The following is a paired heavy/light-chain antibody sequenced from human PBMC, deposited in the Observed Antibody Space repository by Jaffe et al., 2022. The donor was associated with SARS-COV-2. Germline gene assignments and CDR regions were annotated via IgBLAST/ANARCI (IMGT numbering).Heavy chain of an antibody. Sequence: QLQLQESGPGLVKPSETLSLTCTVSGGSISSRTFYWAWIRQPPGKGLEWIGSIYYSGSTYYTPSLKSRVTISVDTSKNQFSLKLSSVTAADTAVYYCARQRSGGSFLLDPWGQGALVTVSS. CDR3: ARQRSGGSFLLDP. CDR2: IYYSGST. CDR1: GGSISSRTFY. V-gene: IGHV4-39*01. D-gene: IGHD2-15*01. J-gene: IGHJ5*02.
Light chain of an antibody. Sequence: DIQMTQSPSSLSASVGDRVTITCRASQSISSYLNWYEKKPGKAPKLLIYAASSLQSGVPSRFSGSGSGSVFTLTISSLQPEDFATYYCQQTYSTPYTFGQGTNLAIK. V-gene: IGKV1-39*01. CDR1: QSISSY. J-gene: IGKJ2*01. CDR3: QQTYSTPYT. CDR2: AAS.